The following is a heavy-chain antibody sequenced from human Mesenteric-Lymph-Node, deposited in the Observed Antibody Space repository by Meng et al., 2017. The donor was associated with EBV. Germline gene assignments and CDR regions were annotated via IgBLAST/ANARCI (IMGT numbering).Heavy chain of an antibody. D-gene: IGHD4-17*01. Sequence: QVQLKQSGAEVKSPGSAVKVSCKASGGSFSTYTINWVRQAPGQGLEWMGGIIPLFGTINYAQKFQARVTITADKSTNTAYMELVSLRSDDTAVYYCTRGEAVTSFDYWGQGTLVTASS. CDR2: IIPLFGTI. J-gene: IGHJ4*02. CDR1: GGSFSTYT. CDR3: TRGEAVTSFDY. V-gene: IGHV1-69*06.